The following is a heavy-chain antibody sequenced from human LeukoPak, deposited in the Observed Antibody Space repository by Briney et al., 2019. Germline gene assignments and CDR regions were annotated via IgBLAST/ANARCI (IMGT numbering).Heavy chain of an antibody. CDR3: AGGSSWYGAYYYYMDV. CDR2: IYYSGST. CDR1: GGSISSSSYY. V-gene: IGHV4-39*07. Sequence: SETLSLTCTVSGGSISSSSYYWGWIRQPPGKGLEWIGSIYYSGSTYYNPSLKSRVTISVDTSKNQFSLKLSSVTAADTAVYYCAGGSSWYGAYYYYMDVWGKGTTVTVSS. J-gene: IGHJ6*03. D-gene: IGHD6-19*01.